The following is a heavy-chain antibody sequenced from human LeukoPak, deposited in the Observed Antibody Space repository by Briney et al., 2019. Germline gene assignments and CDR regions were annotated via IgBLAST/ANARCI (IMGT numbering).Heavy chain of an antibody. J-gene: IGHJ4*02. CDR2: IYYSGST. V-gene: IGHV4-59*01. CDR3: ARHSLSSWYRREFDY. D-gene: IGHD6-13*01. CDR1: GGSISSYY. Sequence: PSETLSLTCTVSGGSISSYYWSWIRQPPGKGLEWIGYIYYSGSTNYNPSLKSRVTISVDTSKNQFSLKLSSVTAADTAVYYCARHSLSSWYRREFDYWGQGTLVTVSS.